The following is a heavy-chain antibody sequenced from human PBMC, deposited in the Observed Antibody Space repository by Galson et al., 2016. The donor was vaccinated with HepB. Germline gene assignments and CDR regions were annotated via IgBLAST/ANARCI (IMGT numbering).Heavy chain of an antibody. V-gene: IGHV2-70*04. CDR1: GFSLSTSGMR. D-gene: IGHD6-13*01. CDR3: ARIAAAGPYYFGMDV. Sequence: PALVKPTQTLTLTCTFSGFSLSTSGMRMNWVRQPPGKALEWLARIDWNDNKFYNASLKTRLTVSKDTSKNRVVLTMTNMDPVDTATYYWARIAAAGPYYFGMDVWGQGALVTVSS. J-gene: IGHJ6*02. CDR2: IDWNDNK.